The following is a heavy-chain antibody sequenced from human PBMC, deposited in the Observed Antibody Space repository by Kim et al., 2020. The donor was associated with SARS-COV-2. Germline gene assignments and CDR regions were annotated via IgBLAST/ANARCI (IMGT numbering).Heavy chain of an antibody. J-gene: IGHJ6*01. CDR2: ISYDGSNK. V-gene: IGHV3-30-3*01. D-gene: IGHD3-10*01. CDR1: GFTFSSCA. CDR3: ARDPWVSLRGLTYYYYG. Sequence: GGSLRLSCAASGFTFSSCAIHWVRQAPGKGLEWVAVISYDGSNKNYADSVKGRFTISRDNSKNTLYLQMNSLRAEDTALYYCARDPWVSLRGLTYYYYG.